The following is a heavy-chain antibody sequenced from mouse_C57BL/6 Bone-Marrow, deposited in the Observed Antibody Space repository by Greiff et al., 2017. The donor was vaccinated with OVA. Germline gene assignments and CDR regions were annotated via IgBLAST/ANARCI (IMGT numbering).Heavy chain of an antibody. CDR1: GYAFSSYW. Sequence: QVQLQQSGPELVKPGASVKISCKASGYAFSSYWMNWVKQRPGQGLEWIGRIYPGDGDTNYNGKFKGKATLTADKSSSTAYMQLSSLTSEDSAVYFCARWTGTKNYCDYWGQGTTLTVSS. D-gene: IGHD4-1*01. CDR2: IYPGDGDT. CDR3: ARWTGTKNYCDY. J-gene: IGHJ2*01. V-gene: IGHV1-82*01.